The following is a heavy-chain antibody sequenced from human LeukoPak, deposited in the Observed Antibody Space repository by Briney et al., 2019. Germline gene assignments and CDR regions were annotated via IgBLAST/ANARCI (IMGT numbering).Heavy chain of an antibody. V-gene: IGHV1-8*01. J-gene: IGHJ4*02. Sequence: ASVKVSCKASGYTFTSYDINWVRQATGQGLEWMGWMNPNSGNTGYAQKFQGRVTMARNTSISTAYMELSSLRSEDTAVYYCARDPSSGREGDYWGQGTLVTVSS. CDR3: ARDPSSGREGDY. CDR2: MNPNSGNT. D-gene: IGHD6-19*01. CDR1: GYTFTSYD.